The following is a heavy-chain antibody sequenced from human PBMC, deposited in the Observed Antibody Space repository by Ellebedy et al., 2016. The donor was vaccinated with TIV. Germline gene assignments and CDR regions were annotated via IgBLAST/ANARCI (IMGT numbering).Heavy chain of an antibody. D-gene: IGHD3/OR15-3a*01. CDR2: VYHSGST. J-gene: IGHJ3*02. V-gene: IGHV4-39*02. CDR1: AGSISSSSYY. Sequence: MPSETLSLTCTVSAGSISSSSYYWGWIRQPPGKGLEWIGSVYHSGSTYYNPSLKSRVTISVDTSKKHFSLKLSSVTAADTAVYYCARLGLSAASEAFDIWGQGTMVTVSS. CDR3: ARLGLSAASEAFDI.